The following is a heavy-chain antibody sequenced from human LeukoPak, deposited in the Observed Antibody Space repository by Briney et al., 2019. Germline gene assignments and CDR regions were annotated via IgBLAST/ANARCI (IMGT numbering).Heavy chain of an antibody. CDR2: IHGSGGST. V-gene: IGHV3-23*01. CDR3: AKDLIQTIVGATLDDY. J-gene: IGHJ4*02. D-gene: IGHD1-26*01. CDR1: GFTFSSYA. Sequence: GASLRLSCAASGFTFSSYAMSWVRQAPGKGLEWVSAIHGSGGSTYYADSVKGRFTISRDNSKNTLYLQKNSLRAEDTAVYYCAKDLIQTIVGATLDDYWGQGTLVTVSS.